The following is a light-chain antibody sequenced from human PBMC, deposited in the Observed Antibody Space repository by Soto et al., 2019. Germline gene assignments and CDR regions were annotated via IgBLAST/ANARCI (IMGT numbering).Light chain of an antibody. J-gene: IGKJ3*01. CDR1: QSISSW. V-gene: IGKV1-5*01. Sequence: DIQMTQSPSTLSASVGDRVTITCRASQSISSWLAWYQQKPGKAPKLLIYDASSLKSGVPSRFSGSGSGTEFTLTSSSLQSDDFATYYYQQYNSYSLTFGHGTKVDIE. CDR3: QQYNSYSLT. CDR2: DAS.